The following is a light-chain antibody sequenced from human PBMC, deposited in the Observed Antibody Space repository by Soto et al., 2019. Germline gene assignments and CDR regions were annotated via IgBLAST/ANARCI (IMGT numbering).Light chain of an antibody. J-gene: IGLJ2*01. CDR3: QSYDSSLSGHVV. Sequence: QSVLTQPPSVSGAPGQRVTISCTGSSSNLGSGFDVQWYQQLPGTAPILLIYYNDNRPSGVPDRFSGSKSGTSASLAITGLQADDEADYYCQSYDSSLSGHVVFGGGTKLTVL. CDR1: SSNLGSGFD. CDR2: YND. V-gene: IGLV1-40*01.